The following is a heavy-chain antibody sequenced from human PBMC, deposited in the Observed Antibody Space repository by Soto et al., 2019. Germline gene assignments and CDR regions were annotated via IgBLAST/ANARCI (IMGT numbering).Heavy chain of an antibody. V-gene: IGHV4-31*03. Sequence: QVHLQESGPGLVKPSQTLSLTCTVSGDSVSIFGAYCSWIRQHPGKGLELIGYIYYSGSANYTPSLKSRLTISLDTSQNQVSLRLSSVTAADTAVYYCARLKSRYYKIISSSFDYWGRGTLVTVSS. J-gene: IGHJ4*02. D-gene: IGHD3-10*01. CDR2: IYYSGSA. CDR1: GDSVSIFGAY. CDR3: ARLKSRYYKIISSSFDY.